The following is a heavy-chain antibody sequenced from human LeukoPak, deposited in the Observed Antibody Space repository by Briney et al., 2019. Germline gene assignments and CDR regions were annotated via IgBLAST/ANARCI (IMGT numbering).Heavy chain of an antibody. CDR2: TNPNSGGT. Sequence: ASVKVSCKASGYTFTGYYMHWVRQAPGQGLEWMGWTNPNSGGTNYARKFQGRVTMTRDTSISTAYMELSRLRSDDTAVYYCARDLSNGDYFDYWGQGTLVTVSS. CDR1: GYTFTGYY. J-gene: IGHJ4*02. V-gene: IGHV1-2*02. D-gene: IGHD4-17*01. CDR3: ARDLSNGDYFDY.